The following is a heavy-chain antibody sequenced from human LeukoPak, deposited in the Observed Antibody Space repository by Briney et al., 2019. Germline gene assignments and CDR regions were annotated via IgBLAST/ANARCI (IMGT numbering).Heavy chain of an antibody. V-gene: IGHV1-18*01. D-gene: IGHD1-26*01. CDR1: GYTFTSYG. CDR2: ISAYNGNT. CDR3: ARVRGIVGATSTPSIDP. J-gene: IGHJ5*02. Sequence: ASVNVSCKASGYTFTSYGISWVRQAPGQGLEWMGWISAYNGNTNYAQKLQGRVTMTTDTSTSTAYMELRSLRSDDTAVYYCARVRGIVGATSTPSIDPWGQGTLVTVSS.